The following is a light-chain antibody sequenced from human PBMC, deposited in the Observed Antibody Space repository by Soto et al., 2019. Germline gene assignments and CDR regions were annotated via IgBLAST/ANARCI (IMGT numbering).Light chain of an antibody. Sequence: ETVLTQSPGTLSLSPGERATLSCRASQTIRSNYLAWYRQTPGQAPRLLIYGASNRATGIADRFSGSGSGTDFTLIISRLEPEDFAVYYCQQYGSSRTFGQGTKVEIK. CDR2: GAS. CDR3: QQYGSSRT. J-gene: IGKJ1*01. CDR1: QTIRSNY. V-gene: IGKV3-20*01.